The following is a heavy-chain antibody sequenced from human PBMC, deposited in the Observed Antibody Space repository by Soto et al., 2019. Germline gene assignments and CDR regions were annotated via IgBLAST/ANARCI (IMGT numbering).Heavy chain of an antibody. V-gene: IGHV3-30*18. CDR2: ISYDGSNK. J-gene: IGHJ4*02. CDR1: GFTFSSYG. Sequence: GSLRLSCAASGFTFSSYGMHWVRQAPGKGLEWVAVISYDGSNKYYADSVKGRFTISRDNSKNTLYLQMNSLRAEDTAVYYCAKDQIGDSSGYPNSDYWGQGTLVTVSS. CDR3: AKDQIGDSSGYPNSDY. D-gene: IGHD3-22*01.